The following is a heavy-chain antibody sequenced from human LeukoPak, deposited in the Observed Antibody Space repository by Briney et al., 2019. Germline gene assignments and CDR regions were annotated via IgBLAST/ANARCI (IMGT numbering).Heavy chain of an antibody. CDR1: GGSISSYY. Sequence: PSETPSLTCTVSGGSISSYYWSWIRQPAGKGLEWIGRIYTSGSTNYNPSLKSRVTMSVDTSKNQFSLKLSSVTAADTAVYYCARGLGEVVPAARFWFDPWGQGTLVTVSS. CDR2: IYTSGST. D-gene: IGHD2-2*01. CDR3: ARGLGEVVPAARFWFDP. V-gene: IGHV4-4*07. J-gene: IGHJ5*02.